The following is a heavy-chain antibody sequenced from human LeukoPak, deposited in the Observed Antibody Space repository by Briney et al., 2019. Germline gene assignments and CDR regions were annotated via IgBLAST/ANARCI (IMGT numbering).Heavy chain of an antibody. J-gene: IGHJ4*02. CDR3: ARTDDSSGPTSPNFDY. CDR1: GGSFSGDY. Sequence: SETLSLTCAVYGGSFSGDYWSWIRQPPGKGLEWIGEINHSGSTNYNPSLKSRVTISVDTSKNQFSLKLSSVTAADTAVYYCARTDDSSGPTSPNFDYWGQGTLVTVSS. D-gene: IGHD3-22*01. CDR2: INHSGST. V-gene: IGHV4-34*01.